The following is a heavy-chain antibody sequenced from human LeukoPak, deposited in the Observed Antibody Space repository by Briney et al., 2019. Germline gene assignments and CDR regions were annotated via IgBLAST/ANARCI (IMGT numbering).Heavy chain of an antibody. V-gene: IGHV1-24*01. Sequence: ASVKVSCKVSGYTLTELSMHWVRQAPGKGLEWMRGFDPEDGETIYAQKFQGRVTMTEDTSTDTAYMELSSLRSEDTAVYYCATDMVRGVIMTSDYWGQGTLVTVSS. J-gene: IGHJ4*02. CDR1: GYTLTELS. D-gene: IGHD3-10*01. CDR2: FDPEDGET. CDR3: ATDMVRGVIMTSDY.